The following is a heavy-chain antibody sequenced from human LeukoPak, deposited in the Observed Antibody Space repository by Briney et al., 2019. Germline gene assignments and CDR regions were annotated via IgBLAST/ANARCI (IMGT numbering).Heavy chain of an antibody. CDR3: ARLSPYPNRLFDY. CDR2: IKQDGSEK. D-gene: IGHD1-14*01. Sequence: QPGGSLRLSCAASGFTFSNYWMSWVRQAPGKGLEWVASIKQDGSEKYYVDSVKGRFTISRDNAKNSLYLQMNSLRAEDTAVYYCARLSPYPNRLFDYWGQGTLVTVSS. CDR1: GFTFSNYW. V-gene: IGHV3-7*01. J-gene: IGHJ4*02.